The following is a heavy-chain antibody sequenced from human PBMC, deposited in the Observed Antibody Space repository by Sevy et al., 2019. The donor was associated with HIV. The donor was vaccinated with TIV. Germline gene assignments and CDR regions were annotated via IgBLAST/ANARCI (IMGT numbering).Heavy chain of an antibody. CDR2: IYTSGST. D-gene: IGHD6-19*01. J-gene: IGHJ4*02. CDR3: ARDNDPIAVADWWDY. Sequence: SETLSLTCTVSGGSISSYYWSWIRQPAGKGLEWIGRIYTSGSTNYNPSLKSRVTMSVDTSKNQFSLKLSSVTAADTAVYYCARDNDPIAVADWWDYWGQGTLVTVSS. CDR1: GGSISSYY. V-gene: IGHV4-4*07.